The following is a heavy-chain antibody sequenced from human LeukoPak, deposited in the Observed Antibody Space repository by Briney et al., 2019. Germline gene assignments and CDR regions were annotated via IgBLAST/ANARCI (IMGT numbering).Heavy chain of an antibody. CDR2: ISGSGGST. Sequence: PGGSLRLSCAASGFTFSSYAMSWVRQAPGKGLEWVSAISGSGGSTYYADSVKGRFTISRDNSKNTLYLQMNSLRAEDTAVYYCAKSGYYDSSGYYDYWGQGTLVTVSS. CDR1: GFTFSSYA. V-gene: IGHV3-23*01. D-gene: IGHD3-22*01. J-gene: IGHJ4*02. CDR3: AKSGYYDSSGYYDY.